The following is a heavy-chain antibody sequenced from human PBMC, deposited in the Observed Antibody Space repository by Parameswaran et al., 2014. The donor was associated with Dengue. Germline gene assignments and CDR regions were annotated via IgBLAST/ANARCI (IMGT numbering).Heavy chain of an antibody. CDR3: ARDEIVVVPAVIHGGYYYYYGMDV. Sequence: WVRQAPGQGLEWMGIINPSGGTTSYAQKFQGRVTMTRDTSTSTVYMELSSLRSEDTAVYHCARDEIVVVPAVIHGGYYYYYGMDVWGQGPRSPSP. J-gene: IGHJ6*02. V-gene: IGHV1-46*01. CDR2: INPSGGTT. D-gene: IGHD2-2*02.